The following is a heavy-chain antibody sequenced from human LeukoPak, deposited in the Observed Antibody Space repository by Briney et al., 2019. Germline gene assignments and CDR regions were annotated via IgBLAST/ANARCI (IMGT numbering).Heavy chain of an antibody. CDR1: GFTFSSYG. J-gene: IGHJ4*02. CDR3: ARADDYALPLDY. V-gene: IGHV3-30*03. D-gene: IGHD4-17*01. CDR2: ISYDGSNK. Sequence: GGSLRLSCAASGFTFSSYGMHWVRQAPGKGLEWVAVISYDGSNKYYADSVKGRFTISRDNSKNTLYLQMNSLRAEDTAVYYCARADDYALPLDYWGQGTLVTVSS.